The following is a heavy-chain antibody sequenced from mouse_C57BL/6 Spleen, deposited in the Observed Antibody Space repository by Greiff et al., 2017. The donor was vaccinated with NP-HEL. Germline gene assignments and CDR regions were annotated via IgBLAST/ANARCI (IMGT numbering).Heavy chain of an antibody. J-gene: IGHJ4*01. CDR1: GYTFTSYW. CDR2: IHPNSGST. CDR3: ARWGWLLGAMDY. D-gene: IGHD2-3*01. V-gene: IGHV1-64*01. Sequence: VQLQQPGAELVKPGASVKLSCKASGYTFTSYWMHWVKQRPGQGLEWIGMIHPNSGSTNYNEKFKSKATLTVDKSSSTAYMQLSSLTSEDSAVYYCARWGWLLGAMDYWGQGTSVTVSS.